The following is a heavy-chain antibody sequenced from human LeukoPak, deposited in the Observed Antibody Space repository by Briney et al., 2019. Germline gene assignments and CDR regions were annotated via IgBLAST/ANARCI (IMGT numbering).Heavy chain of an antibody. CDR2: ISYSGST. CDR1: GGSISSSSYY. D-gene: IGHD2-15*01. V-gene: IGHV4-39*01. CDR3: ARHCSGGSCYLFDY. J-gene: IGHJ4*02. Sequence: SETLSLTCTVSGGSISSSSYYWGWIRQPPGKGLEWIGSISYSGSTHYNPSLKSRATISVDTSKNQFSLKLTSVTAADTAVYYYARHCSGGSCYLFDYWGQGTLVTVSS.